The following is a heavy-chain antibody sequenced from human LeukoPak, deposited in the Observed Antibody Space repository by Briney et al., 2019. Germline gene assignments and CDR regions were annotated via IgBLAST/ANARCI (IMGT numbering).Heavy chain of an antibody. CDR2: LYSDGDT. CDR3: ARDLYGSAWYGIH. V-gene: IGHV3-53*01. Sequence: GSLRLSCSASGFALSSNYVGWVRQAPGGGLHWVSLLYSDGDTYYADSVKGRFTISRDTSKNTLYLQMNSLRVDDTAVYYCARDLYGSAWYGIHWGQGTLVTVSS. CDR1: GFALSSNY. J-gene: IGHJ4*02. D-gene: IGHD6-19*01.